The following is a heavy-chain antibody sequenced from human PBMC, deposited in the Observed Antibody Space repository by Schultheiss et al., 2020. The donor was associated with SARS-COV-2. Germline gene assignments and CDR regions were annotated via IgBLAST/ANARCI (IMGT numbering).Heavy chain of an antibody. CDR3: ASAYYYVSSGLDAFDI. V-gene: IGHV3-33*01. CDR1: GFTFSDYG. Sequence: GGSLRLSCEASGFTFSDYGMHWVRQAPGKGLEWVALIWYDESNKLYADSVKGRFTISRDTSKNTLFLQMDSLRAEDTAVYYCASAYYYVSSGLDAFDIWGQGTTVTVSS. D-gene: IGHD3-22*01. CDR2: IWYDESNK. J-gene: IGHJ3*02.